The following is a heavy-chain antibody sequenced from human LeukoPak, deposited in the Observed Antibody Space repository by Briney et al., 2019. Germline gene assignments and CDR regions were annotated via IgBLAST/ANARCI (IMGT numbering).Heavy chain of an antibody. Sequence: ASVKVSCKASGYTFTSYYMHWVRQAPGQGLEWMGIINPSGGSTSYTQKFRGRVTMTRDTSTSTVYMELSSLRSEDTAVYYCAREGFPPKISDFWSGLGPYYYYGMDVWDQGTTVTVSS. J-gene: IGHJ6*02. D-gene: IGHD3-3*01. V-gene: IGHV1-46*01. CDR1: GYTFTSYY. CDR2: INPSGGST. CDR3: AREGFPPKISDFWSGLGPYYYYGMDV.